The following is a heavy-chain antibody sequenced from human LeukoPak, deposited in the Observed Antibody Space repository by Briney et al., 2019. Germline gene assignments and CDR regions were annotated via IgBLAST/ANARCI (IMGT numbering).Heavy chain of an antibody. Sequence: GGSLRLSCAASGFTFYSHGMIWVRQAPGKGLEWVSYISPDSATIYYADSVKGRFTISRDHAKNSLYLQMISLRAEDTALYSCARVRGPTVYTYYLDVRGKGTTVTVSS. CDR2: ISPDSATI. D-gene: IGHD1-14*01. CDR1: GFTFYSHG. J-gene: IGHJ6*03. V-gene: IGHV3-48*04. CDR3: ARVRGPTVYTYYLDV.